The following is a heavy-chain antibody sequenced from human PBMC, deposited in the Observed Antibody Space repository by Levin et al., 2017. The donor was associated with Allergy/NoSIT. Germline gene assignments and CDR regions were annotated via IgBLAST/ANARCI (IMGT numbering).Heavy chain of an antibody. Sequence: PGGSLRLSCAASGFTFSDYYMSWIRQAPGKGLEWVSYISSSGSTIYYADSVKGRFTISRDNAKNSLYLQMNSLRAEDTAVYYCARVRSSGYYYTDYWGQGTLVTVSS. CDR2: ISSSGSTI. D-gene: IGHD3-22*01. CDR1: GFTFSDYY. V-gene: IGHV3-11*01. CDR3: ARVRSSGYYYTDY. J-gene: IGHJ4*02.